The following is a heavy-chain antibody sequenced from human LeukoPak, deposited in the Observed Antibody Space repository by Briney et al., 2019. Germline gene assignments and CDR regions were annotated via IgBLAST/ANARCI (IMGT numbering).Heavy chain of an antibody. Sequence: QTGGSLRLSCAASGFTFSSYAMSWVHQAPGKGLEWVSAISGSGGSTYYADSVKGRFTISRDNSKNTLYLQMNSLRAEDTAVYYCAKDGYDSSGYYGYFDYWGQGTLVTVSS. CDR3: AKDGYDSSGYYGYFDY. J-gene: IGHJ4*02. D-gene: IGHD3-22*01. V-gene: IGHV3-23*01. CDR2: ISGSGGST. CDR1: GFTFSSYA.